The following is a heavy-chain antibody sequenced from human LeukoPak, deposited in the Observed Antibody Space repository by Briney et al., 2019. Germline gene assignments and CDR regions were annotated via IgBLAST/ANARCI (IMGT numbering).Heavy chain of an antibody. Sequence: GGSLRLSCAASGFTVGSNYMSRVRQAPGKGLEWVSVIYSGGSTYYADSVKGRFTISRDNSKSTLYLQMNSLRAEDTAVYYCAREGSGGNSELVYWGQGTLVTVSS. CDR2: IYSGGST. D-gene: IGHD4-23*01. CDR3: AREGSGGNSELVY. V-gene: IGHV3-66*01. CDR1: GFTVGSNY. J-gene: IGHJ4*02.